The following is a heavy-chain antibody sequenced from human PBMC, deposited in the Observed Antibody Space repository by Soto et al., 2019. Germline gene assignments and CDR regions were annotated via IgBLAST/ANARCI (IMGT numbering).Heavy chain of an antibody. V-gene: IGHV4-31*03. CDR3: ARGNFDWLTPTFNWLDP. CDR2: IYYSGST. CDR1: GGSISSGGYY. Sequence: TSETLSLTCTVSGGSISSGGYYWSWIRQHPGKGLEWIGYIYYSGSTYYNPSLKSRVTISVDTSKNQFSLKLSSVTAADTAVYYCARGNFDWLTPTFNWLDPWGQGTLVTVSS. D-gene: IGHD3-9*01. J-gene: IGHJ5*02.